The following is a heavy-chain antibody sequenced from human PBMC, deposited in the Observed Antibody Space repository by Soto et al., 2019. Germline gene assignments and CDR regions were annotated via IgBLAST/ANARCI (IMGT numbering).Heavy chain of an antibody. J-gene: IGHJ4*02. CDR1: GFSFDDYA. CDR3: AKGIAGIAAGFDY. CDR2: ISWNSGSI. V-gene: IGHV3-9*01. D-gene: IGHD6-13*01. Sequence: PGGSLRLSCAASGFSFDDYAMHWVRQAPGKGLEWVSGISWNSGSIGYADSVKGRFTISRDNAKNSLYLQMNSLRAEDTALYYCAKGIAGIAAGFDYRRQRTLVTVSS.